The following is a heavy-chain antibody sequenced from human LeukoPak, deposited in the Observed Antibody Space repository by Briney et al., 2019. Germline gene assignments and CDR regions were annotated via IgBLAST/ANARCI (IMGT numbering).Heavy chain of an antibody. Sequence: GGSLRLSCAASGFTVSSNYMSWVRQAPGKGLEWVSVIYSGGSTYYADSVKGRFTISRDNSKNTLYLQMNSLRAEDTAVYYCARITYYHDSSGYLAHDYWGQGTLVTVSS. D-gene: IGHD3-22*01. CDR1: GFTVSSNY. V-gene: IGHV3-53*01. CDR2: IYSGGST. CDR3: ARITYYHDSSGYLAHDY. J-gene: IGHJ4*02.